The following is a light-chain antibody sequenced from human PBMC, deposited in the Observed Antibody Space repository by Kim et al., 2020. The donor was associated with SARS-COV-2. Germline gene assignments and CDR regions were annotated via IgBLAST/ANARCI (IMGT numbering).Light chain of an antibody. Sequence: LSPGERATLSCRASQSVSRYLGWYQQKPGQAPRLLIYDASNRATGTPARFSGSGSGTDFTLTISNLEPEDFAVYYCQQRSDWRLTFGGGTKVEIK. CDR2: DAS. CDR3: QQRSDWRLT. CDR1: QSVSRY. V-gene: IGKV3-11*01. J-gene: IGKJ4*01.